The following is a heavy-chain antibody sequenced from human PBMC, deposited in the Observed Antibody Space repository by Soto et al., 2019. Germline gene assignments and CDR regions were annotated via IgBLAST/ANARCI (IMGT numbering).Heavy chain of an antibody. Sequence: SATRGLTCIVSNDSISNYYWSWIRQPAGKGLEWIGRIFTSGSTNYNPSLKSRVTMSVDTSKNQFSLKVRSVTAADTAVYFCARSSLRVGFDYWGQGTLVTVSS. V-gene: IGHV4-4*07. CDR2: IFTSGST. CDR1: NDSISNYY. CDR3: ARSSLRVGFDY. J-gene: IGHJ4*02.